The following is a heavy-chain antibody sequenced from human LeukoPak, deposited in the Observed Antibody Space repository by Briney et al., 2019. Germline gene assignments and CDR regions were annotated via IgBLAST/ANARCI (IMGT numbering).Heavy chain of an antibody. CDR2: ISSGSTYI. CDR3: ATQYSSAWKLFEY. D-gene: IGHD6-19*01. V-gene: IGHV3-21*01. J-gene: IGHJ4*02. CDR1: GFTFSSYS. Sequence: GGSLRLSCSAYGFTFSSYSMNWVRQAPGKGRKWVSSISSGSTYIYYADSGKGRFTISRDNAKSSLYLQMNSLRAEDTAVYYCATQYSSAWKLFEYWGQGTLVTVSS.